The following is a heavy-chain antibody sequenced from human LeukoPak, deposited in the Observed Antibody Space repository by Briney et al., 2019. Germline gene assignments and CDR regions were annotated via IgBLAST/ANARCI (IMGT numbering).Heavy chain of an antibody. J-gene: IGHJ4*02. V-gene: IGHV4-4*02. CDR3: ATRSGWYYFDY. CDR1: VGSISSSNW. CDR2: IYHSGST. Sequence: SETLSLTCAVSVGSISSSNWWSWVRQPPGKGLEWIGEIYHSGSTNYNPSLKSRVTISVDKSKNQFSLKLSSVTAADTAVYYCATRSGWYYFDYWGQGTLVTVSS. D-gene: IGHD6-19*01.